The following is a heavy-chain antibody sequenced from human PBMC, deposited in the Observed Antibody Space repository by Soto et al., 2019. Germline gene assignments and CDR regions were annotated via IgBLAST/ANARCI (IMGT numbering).Heavy chain of an antibody. D-gene: IGHD1-26*01. CDR2: ISAYNGNT. CDR1: GYTFTSYG. V-gene: IGHV1-18*01. CDR3: ARDSVDISGSYYGWFDP. J-gene: IGHJ5*02. Sequence: ASVKVSCKASGYTFTSYGISWERQAPGQGLEWMGWISAYNGNTNYAQKLQGGVTMTTDTSTSTAYMELRSLRSDDTALYYCARDSVDISGSYYGWFDPWGQGTLVTVSS.